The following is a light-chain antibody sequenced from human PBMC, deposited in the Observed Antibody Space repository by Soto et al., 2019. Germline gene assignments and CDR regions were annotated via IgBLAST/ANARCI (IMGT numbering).Light chain of an antibody. CDR1: QGISNS. CDR3: QKYNSAPWT. V-gene: IGKV1-27*01. CDR2: AAS. Sequence: DIPVTQFPSSLSASVGDRVTITCRASQGISNSLAWYQQEPGKAPRLLIYAASILQSGVPSRFSGSGSGKDFTLTISSLQPEDVATYYCQKYNSAPWTFGLGTKVEIK. J-gene: IGKJ1*01.